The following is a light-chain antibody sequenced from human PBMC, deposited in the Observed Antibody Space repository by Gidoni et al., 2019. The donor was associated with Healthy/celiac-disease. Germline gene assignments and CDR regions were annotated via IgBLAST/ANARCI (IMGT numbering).Light chain of an antibody. CDR2: DAS. CDR1: QYIIKY. J-gene: IGKJ4*01. V-gene: IGKV1-33*01. CDR3: QQYDNLPLT. Sequence: DIQMTQSPSSLSASVGDRVTITCQASQYIIKYLNWYQQKPGKAPKLLIYDASNFQTLVPSWFCGSGSGTDFTLTISSLQPEDIATYYYQQYDNLPLTFGGGTKVEIK.